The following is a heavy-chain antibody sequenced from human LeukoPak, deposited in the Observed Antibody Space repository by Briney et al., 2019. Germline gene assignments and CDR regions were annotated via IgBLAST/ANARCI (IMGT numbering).Heavy chain of an antibody. CDR1: GGSISSSSYY. J-gene: IGHJ5*02. D-gene: IGHD4-17*01. Sequence: SETLSLTCTVSGGSISSSSYYWGWIRQPPGKGLEWIGSIYYSGSTYYNPSLKSRVTISVDTSKNQFSLKLSSVTAADMAVYHCARVRDGDYGYIGFDPWGQGTLVTVSS. V-gene: IGHV4-39*07. CDR3: ARVRDGDYGYIGFDP. CDR2: IYYSGST.